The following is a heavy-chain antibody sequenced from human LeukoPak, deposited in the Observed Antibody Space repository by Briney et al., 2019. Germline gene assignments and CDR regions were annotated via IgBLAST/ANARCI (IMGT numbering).Heavy chain of an antibody. CDR3: ARAPYYYDNSGYYAFDI. J-gene: IGHJ3*02. CDR1: GYTFTSYY. Sequence: ASVKVSCKASGYTFTSYYMHWVRQAPGQGLEWMGIINPSGGSTSYAQKFQGRLTMTTDTSTSTAYMELRSLRSDDTAVYYCARAPYYYDNSGYYAFDIWGQGTMVTVSS. D-gene: IGHD3-22*01. CDR2: INPSGGST. V-gene: IGHV1-46*01.